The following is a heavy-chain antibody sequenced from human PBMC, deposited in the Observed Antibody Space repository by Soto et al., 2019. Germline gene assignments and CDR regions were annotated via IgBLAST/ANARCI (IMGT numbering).Heavy chain of an antibody. J-gene: IGHJ4*02. CDR3: ARYNWNDELGCFDY. D-gene: IGHD1-20*01. CDR2: IYYSGST. V-gene: IGHV4-31*03. Sequence: PSETLSLTCTVSGGSISSGGYYWSWIRQHPGKGLEWIGYIYYSGSTYYNPSLKSRVTISVDTSKNQFSLKLSSVTAADTAVYYCARYNWNDELGCFDYWGQGTLVTVSS. CDR1: GGSISSGGYY.